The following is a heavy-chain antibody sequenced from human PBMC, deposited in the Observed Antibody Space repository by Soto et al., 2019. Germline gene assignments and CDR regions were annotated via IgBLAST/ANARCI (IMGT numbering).Heavy chain of an antibody. Sequence: SVKVSCKASGGTFSSYAISWVRQAPGQGLEWMGGIIPIFGTANYAQKFQGRVTNTADKSTSTAYMELSSLRSEDTAVYYCAIPGYDSSGYYPYFDYWGQGTLVTVSS. CDR2: IIPIFGTA. J-gene: IGHJ4*02. V-gene: IGHV1-69*06. D-gene: IGHD3-22*01. CDR1: GGTFSSYA. CDR3: AIPGYDSSGYYPYFDY.